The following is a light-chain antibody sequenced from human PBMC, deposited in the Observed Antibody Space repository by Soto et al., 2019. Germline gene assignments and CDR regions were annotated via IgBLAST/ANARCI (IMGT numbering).Light chain of an antibody. V-gene: IGKV1-12*02. CDR1: QIIGSW. J-gene: IGKJ3*01. Sequence: DIQMTQSPSSVSASIGDRVTITCRASQIIGSWLAWYQQKPGKAPTLLIYAASSLQSGVPSRFSGSGSGTDITLTITSVQAEDSATYYRQQANSFPFTVGPGTKLEIK. CDR2: AAS. CDR3: QQANSFPFT.